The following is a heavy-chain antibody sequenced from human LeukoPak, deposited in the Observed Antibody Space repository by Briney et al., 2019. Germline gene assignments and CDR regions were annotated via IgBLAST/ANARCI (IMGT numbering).Heavy chain of an antibody. D-gene: IGHD3-22*01. CDR3: ARYDSSAYWRAFDY. Sequence: PSETLSLTCTVSGGSISSSTSYWGWIRKPPGKGLEWIGSIYYSGSTYYNPSLKSRVTISVDTSKNQFSLKLSSVTAADTAVYYCARYDSSAYWRAFDYWGQGTLVTVSS. CDR2: IYYSGST. J-gene: IGHJ4*02. V-gene: IGHV4-39*07. CDR1: GGSISSSTSY.